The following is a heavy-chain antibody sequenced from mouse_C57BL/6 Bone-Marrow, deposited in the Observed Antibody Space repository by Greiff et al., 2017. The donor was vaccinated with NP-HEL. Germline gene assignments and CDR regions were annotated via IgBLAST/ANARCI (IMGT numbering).Heavy chain of an antibody. CDR3: VRDPFYYYGSHYYAMDY. CDR2: IRSKSSNYAT. Sequence: EVQLQESGGGLVQPKGSLKLSCAASGFTFNTYAMHWVRQAPGKGLEWVARIRSKSSNYATYYADSVKDRFTISRDDSQSMLYLQMNNLKTEDTAMYYCVRDPFYYYGSHYYAMDYWGQGTSVTVSS. J-gene: IGHJ4*01. D-gene: IGHD1-1*01. V-gene: IGHV10-3*01. CDR1: GFTFNTYA.